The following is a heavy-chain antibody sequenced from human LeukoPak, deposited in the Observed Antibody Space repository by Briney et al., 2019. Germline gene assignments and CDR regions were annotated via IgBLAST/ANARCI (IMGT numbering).Heavy chain of an antibody. V-gene: IGHV3-21*01. CDR1: RFTFSSYS. J-gene: IGHJ4*02. CDR2: ISSSTSYI. Sequence: GGSLRLSCAASRFTFSSYSMNWVRQAPGKGLEWVSSISSSTSYIYYADSVKGRFTISRDNAKNSLYLQMNSLRAEDTAVYYCARAHIAAAGVFDYWGQGTLVTVSS. D-gene: IGHD6-13*01. CDR3: ARAHIAAAGVFDY.